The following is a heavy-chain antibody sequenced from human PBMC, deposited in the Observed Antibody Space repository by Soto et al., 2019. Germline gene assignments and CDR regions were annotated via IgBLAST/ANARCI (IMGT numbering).Heavy chain of an antibody. CDR2: INAGNGNT. D-gene: IGHD2-8*01. CDR3: ARTRCSKPEEHTYRMDV. V-gene: IGHV1-3*01. Sequence: GAAVQVSCTASGYTFTSYSMHWVRQAPGQRLEWMGWINAGNGNTKYSQKFQGRVTITRDTSASTAYMELSSLRSEDTAVYYCARTRCSKPEEHTYRMDVCGKGTTVTV. J-gene: IGHJ6*04. CDR1: GYTFTSYS.